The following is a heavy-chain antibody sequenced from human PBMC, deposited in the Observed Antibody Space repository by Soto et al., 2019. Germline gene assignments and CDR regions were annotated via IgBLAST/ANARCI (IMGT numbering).Heavy chain of an antibody. Sequence: QVQLQESGPGLVKPSQTLSLTCTVSGGSISSGGYYWSWIRQHPGKGLEWIGYIYYSGSTYYNPSLKSRVTLSVDTYKNQFSLKLSSVTAADTAVYYCAPYCSGGSCYLDYWGQGTLVTVSS. J-gene: IGHJ4*02. CDR2: IYYSGST. V-gene: IGHV4-31*03. CDR3: APYCSGGSCYLDY. D-gene: IGHD2-15*01. CDR1: GGSISSGGYY.